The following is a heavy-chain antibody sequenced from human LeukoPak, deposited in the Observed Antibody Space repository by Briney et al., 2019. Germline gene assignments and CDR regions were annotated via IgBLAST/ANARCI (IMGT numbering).Heavy chain of an antibody. V-gene: IGHV4-34*01. CDR3: ERGGGAARPRYFDL. D-gene: IGHD6-6*01. CDR2: MNQSGRA. CDR1: GASFSNYY. J-gene: IGHJ2*01. Sequence: SETRSLTCAVDGASFSNYYWGWVRQPPGKGLEWIGEMNQSGRANYNPSLKSRVTLSVDMSKNQLSVKLDPETAADTAVYYCERGGGAARPRYFDLWGRGTLVTVSS.